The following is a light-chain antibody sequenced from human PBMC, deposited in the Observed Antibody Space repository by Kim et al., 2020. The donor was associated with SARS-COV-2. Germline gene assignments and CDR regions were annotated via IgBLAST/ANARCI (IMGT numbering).Light chain of an antibody. CDR3: GTWDSSLSAGV. J-gene: IGLJ3*02. V-gene: IGLV1-51*01. CDR2: DNN. CDR1: SSNIGNNY. Sequence: GLKRTVACSGSSSNIGNNYVSWYQQLPGTAPKLLMYDNNKRPSGIPDRFSGSKSGTSATLGITGLQTGDEADYYCGTWDSSLSAGVFGGGTQLTVL.